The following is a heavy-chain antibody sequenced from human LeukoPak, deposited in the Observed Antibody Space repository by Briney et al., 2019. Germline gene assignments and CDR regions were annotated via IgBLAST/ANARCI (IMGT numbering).Heavy chain of an antibody. D-gene: IGHD2-15*01. Sequence: GGSLRLSCAASGFTFSSYWMSWVRQAPGKGLEWVANIKQDGSEKCYVDSVKGRFTISRDNAKNSLYLQMNSLRAEDTAVYYCARARVAAAISWFDPWGQGTLVTVSS. CDR3: ARARVAAAISWFDP. V-gene: IGHV3-7*04. J-gene: IGHJ5*02. CDR2: IKQDGSEK. CDR1: GFTFSSYW.